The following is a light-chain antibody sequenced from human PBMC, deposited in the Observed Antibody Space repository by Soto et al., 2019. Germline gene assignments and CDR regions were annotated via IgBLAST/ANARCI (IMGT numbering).Light chain of an antibody. J-gene: IGKJ1*01. Sequence: IVLTQSPATLSVSPGERVTLSCRASQSVSSSYLAWYQQKPGQAPRLLIYGASSRATGIPDRFSGSGSGTDFTLTISRLEPEDFAVYYCQQYGSSQWTFGQGTKVDIK. CDR3: QQYGSSQWT. CDR2: GAS. CDR1: QSVSSSY. V-gene: IGKV3-20*01.